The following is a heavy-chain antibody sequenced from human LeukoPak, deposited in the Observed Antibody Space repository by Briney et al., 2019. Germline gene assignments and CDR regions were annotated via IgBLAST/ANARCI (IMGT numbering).Heavy chain of an antibody. Sequence: MPSETLSLTCTVSGYSISSGYYWTWIRQPAGKGLEWIGRINSSGSTNYNPSLKSRVTMSLDTSKNQSSLKLSSVTAADTAVYYCARDYYYDSSGLNWFDPWGQGTLVTVSS. V-gene: IGHV4-4*07. CDR1: GYSISSGYY. J-gene: IGHJ5*02. CDR3: ARDYYYDSSGLNWFDP. D-gene: IGHD3-22*01. CDR2: INSSGST.